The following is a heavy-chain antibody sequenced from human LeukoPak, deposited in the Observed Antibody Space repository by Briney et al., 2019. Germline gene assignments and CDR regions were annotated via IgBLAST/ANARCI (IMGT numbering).Heavy chain of an antibody. Sequence: ASVKVSCKASGYTFTDYYMHWVRQAPGQGLEWMGIINPSGGSTSYAQKFQGRVTMTGDTSTSTVYMELSRLRSDDTAVYYCARSWVLTGYYKPPDYWGQGTLVTVSS. V-gene: IGHV1-46*01. CDR3: ARSWVLTGYYKPPDY. D-gene: IGHD3-9*01. J-gene: IGHJ4*02. CDR1: GYTFTDYY. CDR2: INPSGGST.